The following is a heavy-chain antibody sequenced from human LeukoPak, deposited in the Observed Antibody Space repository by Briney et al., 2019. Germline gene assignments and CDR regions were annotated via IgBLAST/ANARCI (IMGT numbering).Heavy chain of an antibody. D-gene: IGHD3-16*01. CDR1: GYTFTDYY. CDR3: AHVYRQYDGFDV. Sequence: ASVKVSCKASGYTFTDYYIHWVRQAPGQAPECVGWINPHSGGTNYARKFRGRVTMTRDTSLSEAYMELSGLRFDDTAVFYCAHVYRQYDGFDVWGQGTLVIVSS. V-gene: IGHV1-2*02. J-gene: IGHJ3*01. CDR2: INPHSGGT.